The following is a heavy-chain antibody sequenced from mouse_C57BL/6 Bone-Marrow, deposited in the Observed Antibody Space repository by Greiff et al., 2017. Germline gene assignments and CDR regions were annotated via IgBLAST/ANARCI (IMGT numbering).Heavy chain of an antibody. V-gene: IGHV1-64*01. CDR3: ARGRDGYARGGYFDY. CDR1: GYTFTSYW. CDR2: IHPNSGST. J-gene: IGHJ2*01. Sequence: QVQLQQPGAELVKPGASVKLSCKASGYTFTSYWMHWVKQRPGQGLEWIGMIHPNSGSTNYNEKFKSKATLTVDKSSSTAYMQLSSLTSEDSAVYYCARGRDGYARGGYFDYWGQGTTLTVSS. D-gene: IGHD2-3*01.